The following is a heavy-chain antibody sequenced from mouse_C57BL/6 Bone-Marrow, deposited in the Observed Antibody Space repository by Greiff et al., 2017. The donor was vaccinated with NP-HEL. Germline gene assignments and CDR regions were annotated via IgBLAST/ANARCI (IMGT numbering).Heavy chain of an antibody. CDR3: ARSWGYYYGSSWGFAY. V-gene: IGHV1-64*01. Sequence: QVQLQQPGAELVKPGASVKLSCKASGYTFTSYWMHWVKQRPGQGLEWIGMIHPNSGSTNYNEKFKSKATLTVDKSSSTAYMQLSSLTSEDSAVYYCARSWGYYYGSSWGFAYWGQGTLVTVSA. CDR2: IHPNSGST. CDR1: GYTFTSYW. J-gene: IGHJ3*01. D-gene: IGHD1-1*01.